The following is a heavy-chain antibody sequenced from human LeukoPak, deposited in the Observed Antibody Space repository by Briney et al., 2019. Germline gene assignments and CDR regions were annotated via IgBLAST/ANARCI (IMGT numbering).Heavy chain of an antibody. J-gene: IGHJ1*01. D-gene: IGHD6-19*01. Sequence: PGGSLRLSCAASGFTFSSYGMHWVRQAPGKGLEWVAFIRYDGSNKCYADSVKGRFTISRDNSKNTLYLQMNSLRAEDTAVYYCAKLNPSGGGKQWPVFQHWGQGTLVTVSS. CDR2: IRYDGSNK. V-gene: IGHV3-30*02. CDR3: AKLNPSGGGKQWPVFQH. CDR1: GFTFSSYG.